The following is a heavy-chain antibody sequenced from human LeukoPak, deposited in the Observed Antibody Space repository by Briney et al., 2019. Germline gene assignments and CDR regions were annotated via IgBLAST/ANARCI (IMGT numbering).Heavy chain of an antibody. CDR3: ARGGGYCSSTSCLPLDY. J-gene: IGHJ4*02. Sequence: KPSETLSLTCTVSGGSISSGDYYWSWIRQPPGKGLEWIGYIYYSGSTYYNPSLKSRVTISVDTSKNQFSLKLSSVTAADTAVYYCARGGGYCSSTSCLPLDYWGQGTLVTAS. CDR1: GGSISSGDYY. CDR2: IYYSGST. V-gene: IGHV4-30-4*08. D-gene: IGHD2-2*01.